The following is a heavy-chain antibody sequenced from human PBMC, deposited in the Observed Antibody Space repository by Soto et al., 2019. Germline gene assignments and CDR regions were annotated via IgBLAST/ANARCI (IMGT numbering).Heavy chain of an antibody. CDR3: ARDPPYYDFWSGYYNWFDP. CDR1: GYTFTSYG. J-gene: IGHJ5*02. CDR2: ISAYNGKT. V-gene: IGHV1-18*01. Sequence: ASVKVSCKASGYTFTSYGISWFRQAPGQGLEWMGWISAYNGKTNYAQKLQGRVTMTTETSTSTAYMELRSLRSDDKAVYYCARDPPYYDFWSGYYNWFDPRAREPWSPSPQ. D-gene: IGHD3-3*01.